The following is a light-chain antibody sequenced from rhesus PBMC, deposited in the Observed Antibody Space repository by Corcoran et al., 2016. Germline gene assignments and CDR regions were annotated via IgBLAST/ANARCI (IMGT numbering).Light chain of an antibody. V-gene: IGKV3-17*02. CDR1: QSVSSR. CDR2: DAS. J-gene: IGKJ4*01. Sequence: EIVMTQSPGTLSLSPGERATLSCRASQSVSSRLAWYQQKPGQAPRLLIYDASRRVTGIPERFSGSGSGTDFTLTINSLEPEDVAVYFCQQESNWSLTFGGGTKVEIK. CDR3: QQESNWSLT.